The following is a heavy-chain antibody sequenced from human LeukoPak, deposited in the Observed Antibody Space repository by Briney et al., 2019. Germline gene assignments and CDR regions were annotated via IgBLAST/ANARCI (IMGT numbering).Heavy chain of an antibody. CDR1: GESFSGYY. Sequence: SETLSLTCVFSGESFSGYYWSWIRQPPGKGLEWIGDINPSGGNSYNPSLKSRLSISIDTSKNQFSLILDSVTAADTTVYFCATFPDYEPIDNWGQGTLVTVSS. CDR3: ATFPDYEPIDN. V-gene: IGHV4-34*01. D-gene: IGHD3-16*01. CDR2: INPSGGN. J-gene: IGHJ4*02.